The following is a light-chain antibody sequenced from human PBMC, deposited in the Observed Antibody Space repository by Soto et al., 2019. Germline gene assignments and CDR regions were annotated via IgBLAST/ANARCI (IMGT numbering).Light chain of an antibody. CDR3: QTWGTGIWV. CDR1: IGHSNYA. J-gene: IGLJ3*02. V-gene: IGLV4-69*01. Sequence: QSVLTQSPSASASLGASVKLTCTLSIGHSNYAVAWHQQQPEKGPRYLMKLNSDGSHNKGDGIPDRFSGSSSGAERYLTISSLQSEDEADYYCQTWGTGIWVFGGGTQLTVL. CDR2: LNSDGSH.